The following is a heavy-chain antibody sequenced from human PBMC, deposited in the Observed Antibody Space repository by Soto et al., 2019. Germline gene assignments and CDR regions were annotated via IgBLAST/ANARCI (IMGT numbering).Heavy chain of an antibody. D-gene: IGHD3-22*01. CDR3: ARGGYYDSSGYYGY. Sequence: ASVKVSCKASGGTFSSYAISWVRQAPGQGLEWMGGIIPIFGTANYAQKFQGRVTITADESTSTAYMELSSLRSEDTAVYYCARGGYYDSSGYYGYWGQGTLVTVSS. CDR1: GGTFSSYA. J-gene: IGHJ4*02. V-gene: IGHV1-69*13. CDR2: IIPIFGTA.